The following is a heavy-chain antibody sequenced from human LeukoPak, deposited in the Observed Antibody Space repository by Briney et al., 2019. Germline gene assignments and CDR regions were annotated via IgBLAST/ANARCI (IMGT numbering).Heavy chain of an antibody. V-gene: IGHV1-2*02. CDR2: INPNSGGT. CDR1: GYTFTGYY. J-gene: IGHJ6*03. D-gene: IGHD3-10*01. Sequence: AASVKVSCKASGYTFTGYYMHWVRQAPGQGLEWMGWINPNSGGTNYAQKFQGRVTMTRDTSISTAYMELSRLRSDDTAVYYCARRGRITMVRGADNYYHYYMDVWGKGTTVTISS. CDR3: ARRGRITMVRGADNYYHYYMDV.